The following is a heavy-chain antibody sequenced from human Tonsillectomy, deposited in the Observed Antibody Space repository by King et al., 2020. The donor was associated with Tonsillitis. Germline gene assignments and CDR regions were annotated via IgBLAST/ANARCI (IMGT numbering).Heavy chain of an antibody. Sequence: VQLVESGAEVKKPGESLKISCKGSGYSIIRYWIGWVRQMPGKGLEWMGIIYPGDSDTSYRPSFQGQVTISADKSISTAYLQWSSLKASDTAMYYWARHGDGDYPRTMDVWGQGTTVTVSS. CDR2: IYPGDSDT. CDR1: GYSIIRYW. D-gene: IGHD4-17*01. CDR3: ARHGDGDYPRTMDV. V-gene: IGHV5-51*01. J-gene: IGHJ6*02.